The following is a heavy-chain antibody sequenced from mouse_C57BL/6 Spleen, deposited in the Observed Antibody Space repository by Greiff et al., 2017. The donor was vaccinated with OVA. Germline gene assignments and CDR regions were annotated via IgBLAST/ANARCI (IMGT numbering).Heavy chain of an antibody. CDR1: GFTFTDYY. D-gene: IGHD3-3*01. Sequence: EVKVVESGGGLVQPGGSLSLSCAASGFTFTDYYMSWVRQPPGKALEWLGFIRNKANSYTTEYSASVKGRFTISRDNSQSILYLQMNALRAEDSATYYCARYRGTFDYWGQGTTLTVSS. J-gene: IGHJ2*01. V-gene: IGHV7-3*01. CDR2: IRNKANSYTT. CDR3: ARYRGTFDY.